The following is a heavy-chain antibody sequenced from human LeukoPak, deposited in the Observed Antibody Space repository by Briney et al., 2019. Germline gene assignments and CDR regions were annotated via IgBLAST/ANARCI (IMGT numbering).Heavy chain of an antibody. CDR1: GYSFTGNY. V-gene: IGHV1-2*04. Sequence: ASVKVSCKASGYSFTGNYLHWVRQAPGQGLEWMGWINPNSGGTNYAQNFQGWVTMTRDTSISTAYMELSRLRFDDTAVYYCAREYVNSWFDSWGQGTLVTVSS. J-gene: IGHJ5*01. D-gene: IGHD2-8*01. CDR2: INPNSGGT. CDR3: AREYVNSWFDS.